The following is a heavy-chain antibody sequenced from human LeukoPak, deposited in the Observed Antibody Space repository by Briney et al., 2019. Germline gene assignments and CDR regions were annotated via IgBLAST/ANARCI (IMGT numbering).Heavy chain of an antibody. J-gene: IGHJ3*02. CDR1: GYTFTAYY. D-gene: IGHD3-10*01. V-gene: IGHV1-2*02. Sequence: VSVKVSCKASGYTFTAYYMHWVQQAPGQGLEWMGWINPNSGGTKYAQNFQGRVTMTRDTSISTAYMELSSLRSDDTAVYYCARDRGGDAFDIWGQGTMVTVSS. CDR3: ARDRGGDAFDI. CDR2: INPNSGGT.